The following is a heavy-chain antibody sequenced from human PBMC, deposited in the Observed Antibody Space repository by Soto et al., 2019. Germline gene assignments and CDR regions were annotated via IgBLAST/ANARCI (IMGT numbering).Heavy chain of an antibody. CDR3: ARQEVEYSSSSPYYYYYGMDV. CDR1: GGTFSSYA. J-gene: IGHJ6*02. CDR2: IIPIFGTA. Sequence: SVKVSCKASGGTFSSYAISWVRQAPGQGLEWMGGIIPIFGTANYAQKFQGRVTITADKSTSTAYMELSSLRSEDTAVYYCARQEVEYSSSSPYYYYYGMDVWGRGTTVTVSS. D-gene: IGHD6-6*01. V-gene: IGHV1-69*06.